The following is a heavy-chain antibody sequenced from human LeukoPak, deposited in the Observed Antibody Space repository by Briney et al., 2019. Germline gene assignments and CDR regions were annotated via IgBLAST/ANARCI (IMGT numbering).Heavy chain of an antibody. CDR3: ARDGYNYLGSHPEQRGYFDY. CDR1: GFTFSS. D-gene: IGHD5-24*01. CDR2: ISSSSSYI. J-gene: IGHJ4*02. Sequence: GGSLRLSCTASGFTFSSMNWVRQAPGKGLEWVSSISSSSSYIYYADSVKGRFTISRDNSKNTLYLQMNSLRAEDTAVYYCARDGYNYLGSHPEQRGYFDYWGQGTLVTVSS. V-gene: IGHV3-21*04.